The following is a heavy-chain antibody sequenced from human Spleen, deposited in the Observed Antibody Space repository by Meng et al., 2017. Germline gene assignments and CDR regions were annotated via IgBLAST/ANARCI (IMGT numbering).Heavy chain of an antibody. J-gene: IGHJ6*02. D-gene: IGHD4-17*01. CDR2: ISSSGSTI. CDR3: ARVGTVTTNYYYDGRDV. V-gene: IGHV3-48*03. Sequence: GESLKISCAASGFTFSSYEMNWVRQAPGKGLEWVSYISSSGSTIYYADSVKGRFTISRDNAKNSLYLQMNSLRAEDTAVYYCARVGTVTTNYYYDGRDVWGQGTTVTVSS. CDR1: GFTFSSYE.